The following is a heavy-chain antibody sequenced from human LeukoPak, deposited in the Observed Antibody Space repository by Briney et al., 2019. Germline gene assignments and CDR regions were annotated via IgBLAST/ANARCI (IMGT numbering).Heavy chain of an antibody. Sequence: ASVKVSCKAAGYTFPAYFIHWVRQAPGQGLEWMGRINPNSGGTNYAQKFQGRVTMTRDTSISTAYMELSRLRSDDTAVYYCARDSSCTNGVCYTGLMDVWGQGTTVTVSS. D-gene: IGHD2-8*01. J-gene: IGHJ6*02. CDR1: GYTFPAYF. CDR2: INPNSGGT. V-gene: IGHV1-2*06. CDR3: ARDSSCTNGVCYTGLMDV.